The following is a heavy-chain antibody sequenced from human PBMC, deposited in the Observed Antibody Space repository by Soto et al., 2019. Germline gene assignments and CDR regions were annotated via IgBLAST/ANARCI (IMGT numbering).Heavy chain of an antibody. V-gene: IGHV4-59*02. Sequence: PSESLSLTCTVSGGSVRGYYWTWIRQPPGKGLEWIGYIYYTGRTKYNPSLKSRVAISVDTSANQFSLKLGSVTAADTAVYYWEREVSSYRSRYFESWGKGTLVTVS. J-gene: IGHJ4*02. CDR1: GGSVRGYY. CDR2: IYYTGRT. D-gene: IGHD3-16*02. CDR3: EREVSSYRSRYFES.